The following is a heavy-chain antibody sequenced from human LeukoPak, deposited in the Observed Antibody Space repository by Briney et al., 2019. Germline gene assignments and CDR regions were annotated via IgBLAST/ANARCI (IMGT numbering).Heavy chain of an antibody. CDR2: IYNTGST. Sequence: SETLSLTCTVSGGSISDHYWSWIRQPPGKGLDWIGYIYNTGSTNYNPSLKSRVTMSLDTSKNQFSLKLSSVTAADTAVYYCARGHLGYGYSYYGMDVWGQGTTVTVSS. D-gene: IGHD5-18*01. CDR3: ARGHLGYGYSYYGMDV. CDR1: GGSISDHY. J-gene: IGHJ6*02. V-gene: IGHV4-59*11.